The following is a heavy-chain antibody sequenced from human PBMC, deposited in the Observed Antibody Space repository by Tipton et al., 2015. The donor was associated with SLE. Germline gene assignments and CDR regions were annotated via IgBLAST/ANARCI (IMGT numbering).Heavy chain of an antibody. CDR2: IYYSGST. Sequence: TLSLTCTVSGGSISSHYWSWIRQPPGKGLEWIGYIYYSGSTNYNPSLKSRVTISVDTSKNHFSLKLSSVTAADTAVYYCAREDNSYWYFDLWGRGTLVTVSS. D-gene: IGHD2-15*01. CDR3: AREDNSYWYFDL. CDR1: GGSISSHY. V-gene: IGHV4-59*11. J-gene: IGHJ2*01.